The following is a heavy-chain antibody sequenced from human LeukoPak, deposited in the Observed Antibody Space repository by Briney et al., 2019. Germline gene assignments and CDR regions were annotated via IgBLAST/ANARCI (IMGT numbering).Heavy chain of an antibody. J-gene: IGHJ4*02. CDR3: ALYGDYVDY. Sequence: PSETLSLTCAVYGGSFSGYYWSWIRQSPGKGLEWIGEINHSGSTNYNPSLKSRVTISVDTSKNQFSLKLSSVTAADTAVYYCALYGDYVDYWGQGTLVTVSS. V-gene: IGHV4-34*01. D-gene: IGHD4-17*01. CDR2: INHSGST. CDR1: GGSFSGYY.